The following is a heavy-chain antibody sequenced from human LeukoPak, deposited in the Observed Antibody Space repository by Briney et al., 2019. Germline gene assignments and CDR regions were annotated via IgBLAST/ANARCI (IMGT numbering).Heavy chain of an antibody. Sequence: PGGSLRLSCAASGFTFSSYWMSWVRQAPGKGLEWVANIKQDGSEKYYVDSVKGRFTISRDNAKNSLYLQMNSLRAEDTAVYYCAGYYYDSSGYYSPNLLFVYWGQGTLVTVSS. J-gene: IGHJ4*02. CDR3: AGYYYDSSGYYSPNLLFVY. CDR1: GFTFSSYW. CDR2: IKQDGSEK. D-gene: IGHD3-22*01. V-gene: IGHV3-7*01.